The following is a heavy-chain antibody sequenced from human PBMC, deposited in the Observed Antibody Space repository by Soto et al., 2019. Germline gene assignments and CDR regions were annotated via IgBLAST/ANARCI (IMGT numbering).Heavy chain of an antibody. CDR3: ARGEYTSRRSMHV. CDR2: INWNGGSI. D-gene: IGHD1-1*01. V-gene: IGHV3-20*04. Sequence: GGSLILSCVVSGFRFGDYGMSWVRQTPEKGLEWVSGINWNGGSIGYADSVKGRFTISRDNTKNSLNLQINSLSAEDTGMYYCARGEYTSRRSMHVWGQGTTVNVSS. CDR1: GFRFGDYG. J-gene: IGHJ6*02.